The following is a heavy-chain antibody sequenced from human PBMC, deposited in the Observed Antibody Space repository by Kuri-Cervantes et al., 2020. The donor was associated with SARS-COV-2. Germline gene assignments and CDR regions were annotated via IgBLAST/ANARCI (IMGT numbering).Heavy chain of an antibody. J-gene: IGHJ4*02. CDR1: GFTFSNYA. D-gene: IGHD2/OR15-2a*01. CDR2: ISVSGDST. Sequence: GGSLRLSCGASGFTFSNYAMSWVRQAPGKGLQWVSTISVSGDSTYYADSVKGRSTISRDNSKNTLYLQMKSLRAEDTAVYYCAKDLSGVSSSFFFDSWGQGTPVTVSS. CDR3: AKDLSGVSSSFFFDS. V-gene: IGHV3-23*01.